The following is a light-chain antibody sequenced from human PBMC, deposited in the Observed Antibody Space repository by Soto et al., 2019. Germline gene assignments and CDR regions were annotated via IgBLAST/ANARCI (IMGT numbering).Light chain of an antibody. V-gene: IGKV3-11*01. CDR3: QQRNAWPRT. J-gene: IGKJ1*01. Sequence: EIVLTQSPAILSLSPGERATLSCRASQSINTDLGWYQQKPGQAPRLVIYDAFNRAIVIPGRFSRSVSGTDFTLLISSLEPEDCAVYYCQQRNAWPRTFGQGTKVEI. CDR2: DAF. CDR1: QSINTD.